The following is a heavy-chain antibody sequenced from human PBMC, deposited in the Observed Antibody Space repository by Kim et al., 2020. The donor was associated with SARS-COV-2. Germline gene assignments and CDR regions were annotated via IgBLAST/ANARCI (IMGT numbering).Heavy chain of an antibody. J-gene: IGHJ4*02. CDR1: GYTFTSYA. V-gene: IGHV7-4-1*02. CDR3: ARDPVPYYDILTGYYGDFDY. Sequence: SVKVSCKASGYTFTSYAMNWVRQAPGQGLEWMGWINTNTGNPTYAQGFTGRFVFSLDTSVSTAYLQISSLKAEDTAVYYCARDPVPYYDILTGYYGDFDYWGQGTLVTVSS. CDR2: INTNTGNP. D-gene: IGHD3-9*01.